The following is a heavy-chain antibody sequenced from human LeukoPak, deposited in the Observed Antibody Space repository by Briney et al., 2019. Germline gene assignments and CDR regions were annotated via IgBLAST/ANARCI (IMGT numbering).Heavy chain of an antibody. J-gene: IGHJ3*02. Sequence: PSETLSLTCTVSGGSIINYYWSWIRQPPGKGLEWIGYIYYSGSTNYNPSFKSRVTISVDTSKNRFSLKLSSVTAADTAVYYCARHRYSSGWYGAFDIWGQGTMVTVSS. CDR1: GGSIINYY. CDR2: IYYSGST. V-gene: IGHV4-59*08. D-gene: IGHD6-19*01. CDR3: ARHRYSSGWYGAFDI.